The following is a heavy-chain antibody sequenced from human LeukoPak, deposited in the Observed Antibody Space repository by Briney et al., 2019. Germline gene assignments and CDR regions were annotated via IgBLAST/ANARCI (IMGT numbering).Heavy chain of an antibody. CDR3: ARDSGDYYDSSGYYPINYYYGMDV. CDR2: IIPIFGTA. V-gene: IGHV1-69*13. CDR1: GGTFSSYA. J-gene: IGHJ6*02. D-gene: IGHD3-22*01. Sequence: SVKVSCKASGGTFSSYAISWVRQAPGQGLEWMGGIIPIFGTANYAQKFQGRVTITADESTSTAYMELSSLRSEDTAGYYCARDSGDYYDSSGYYPINYYYGMDVWGQGTTVTVSS.